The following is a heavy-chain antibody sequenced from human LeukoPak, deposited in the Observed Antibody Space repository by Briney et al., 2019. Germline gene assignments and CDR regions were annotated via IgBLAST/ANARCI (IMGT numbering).Heavy chain of an antibody. CDR3: ARHYRQRYCSSTSCSRRWYFDY. Sequence: SETLSLTCAVYGGSFSGYYWSWIRQPPGKGLEWIGEINHSGSTNYKPSLKSRVTISVDTSKNQFSLKLSSVTAADTAVYYCARHYRQRYCSSTSCSRRWYFDYWGQGTLVTVSS. J-gene: IGHJ4*02. D-gene: IGHD2-2*01. CDR2: INHSGST. CDR1: GGSFSGYY. V-gene: IGHV4-34*01.